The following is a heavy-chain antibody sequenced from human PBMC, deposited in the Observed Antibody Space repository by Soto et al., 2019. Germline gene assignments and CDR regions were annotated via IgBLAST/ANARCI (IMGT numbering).Heavy chain of an antibody. J-gene: IGHJ6*02. Sequence: SVKVSGKASGGTFSSYAISWVRQAPWQGLEWLWGIISIFGTANYAQKFQGTVTITAEQPTRTAYMQLRTLRPEATAVYYCATEWGHYGMDLWGQGTTVTVSS. CDR1: GGTFSSYA. D-gene: IGHD2-8*01. V-gene: IGHV1-69*13. CDR2: IISIFGTA. CDR3: ATEWGHYGMDL.